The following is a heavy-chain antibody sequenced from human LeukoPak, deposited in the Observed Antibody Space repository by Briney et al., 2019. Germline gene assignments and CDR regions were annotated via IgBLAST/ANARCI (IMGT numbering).Heavy chain of an antibody. CDR3: TRGIRFLEWLPPIDY. Sequence: GGSLRLSCTASGFTFGDYAMSWFRQAPGKGLEWVGFIRSKAYGGTTEYAASVKGRFTISRDDSKSIAYLQMNSLKTDDTAVYYCTRGIRFLEWLPPIDYWGQGTLVTVSS. CDR2: IRSKAYGGTT. CDR1: GFTFGDYA. J-gene: IGHJ4*02. V-gene: IGHV3-49*03. D-gene: IGHD3-3*01.